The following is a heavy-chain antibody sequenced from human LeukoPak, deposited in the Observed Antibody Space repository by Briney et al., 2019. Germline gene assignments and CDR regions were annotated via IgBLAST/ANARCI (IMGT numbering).Heavy chain of an antibody. Sequence: GGSLRLSCAASGFTFYTYAMHWVRQAPGKGLEWVSFTSYDGNNKYYADSVKGRFTISRDNSKNTLYLQVNSLRAEDTAVYYCTRDLSRNYCIDYWGQGTLVTVSS. J-gene: IGHJ4*02. V-gene: IGHV3-30-3*01. D-gene: IGHD3-10*01. CDR3: TRDLSRNYCIDY. CDR2: TSYDGNNK. CDR1: GFTFYTYA.